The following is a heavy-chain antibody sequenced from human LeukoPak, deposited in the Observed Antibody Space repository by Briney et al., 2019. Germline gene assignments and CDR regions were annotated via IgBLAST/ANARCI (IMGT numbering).Heavy chain of an antibody. J-gene: IGHJ4*02. V-gene: IGHV3-30*18. CDR3: AKSTAMAGEFDY. D-gene: IGHD5-18*01. CDR1: EFTFSRYG. Sequence: RGSLRLSCAASEFTFSRYGMHWVRQAPGKGLEWVAVISYDGSNKYYADSVKGRFTISRDNSKNTLYLQMNSLRAEDTAVYYCAKSTAMAGEFDYWGQGTLVTVSS. CDR2: ISYDGSNK.